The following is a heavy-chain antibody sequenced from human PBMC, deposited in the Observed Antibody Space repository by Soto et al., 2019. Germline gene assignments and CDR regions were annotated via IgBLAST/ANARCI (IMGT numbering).Heavy chain of an antibody. V-gene: IGHV1-18*01. Sequence: QVQLVQSGAEVKKPGASVKVSCKASGYNFNNYGVTWVRQAPGQGLEWMGWIGVYNGNTKYPQKVQGRVTVTADTSTSTAYMELRSLTSDDTVVYYCARDIAGGEDIWGQGTMVTVSS. CDR3: ARDIAGGEDI. CDR1: GYNFNNYG. J-gene: IGHJ3*02. CDR2: IGVYNGNT. D-gene: IGHD1-26*01.